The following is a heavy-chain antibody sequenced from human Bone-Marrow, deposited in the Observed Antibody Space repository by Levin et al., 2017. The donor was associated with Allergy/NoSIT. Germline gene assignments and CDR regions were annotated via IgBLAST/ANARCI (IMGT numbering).Heavy chain of an antibody. Sequence: GESLKISCAASGFTFSTYDMHWVRQPTGKGLEWVSAIGTAGDTYYPGSTRGRFTLSRENGRNSLHLQMNSLRAEDTAMYYCARGSGTLCDYGGQGTLVTVSS. J-gene: IGHJ4*02. CDR1: GFTFSTYD. CDR3: ARGSGTLCDY. V-gene: IGHV3-13*01. CDR2: IGTAGDT. D-gene: IGHD3/OR15-3a*01.